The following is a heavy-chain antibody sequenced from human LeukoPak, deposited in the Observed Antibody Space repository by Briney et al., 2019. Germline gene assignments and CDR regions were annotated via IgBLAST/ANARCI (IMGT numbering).Heavy chain of an antibody. V-gene: IGHV3-30*18. J-gene: IGHJ4*02. CDR1: GFTFSSYG. Sequence: GGSLRLSCAASGFTFSSYGMHWVRQAPGKGLEWVAVISYDGSNKYYADSVKGRFTISRDNSKNTLYLQMNSLRAEDTAVYYCAKGPPGYSSSWYVDYWGQGTLVTVSS. CDR3: AKGPPGYSSSWYVDY. CDR2: ISYDGSNK. D-gene: IGHD6-13*01.